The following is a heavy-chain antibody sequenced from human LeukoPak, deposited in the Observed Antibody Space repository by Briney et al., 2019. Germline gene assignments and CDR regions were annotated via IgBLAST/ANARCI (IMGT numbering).Heavy chain of an antibody. Sequence: PGGSLRLSCTASGFAFGDYAMSWVRQAPGKGLEWVSAISGSGGSTYYADSVKGRFTISRDNSKNTLSLQMNSLRAEDTAVYYCAKDLVPGVRGVTNYFDYWGQGTLVTVSS. D-gene: IGHD3-10*01. CDR2: ISGSGGST. CDR1: GFAFGDYA. V-gene: IGHV3-23*01. J-gene: IGHJ4*02. CDR3: AKDLVPGVRGVTNYFDY.